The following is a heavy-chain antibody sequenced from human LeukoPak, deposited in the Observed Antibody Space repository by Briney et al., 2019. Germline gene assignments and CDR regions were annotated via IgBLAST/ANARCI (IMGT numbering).Heavy chain of an antibody. V-gene: IGHV4-30-4*01. Sequence: SETLSLTCTVSGGSISSGDYYWSWIRQPPGKGLEWIAYMYYSGSTYYNPSLKSRVTMSADTSKNQLSLKLSPVIAADTAVYYCARPYYYDSRIDPWGQGILVTVSS. CDR2: MYYSGST. CDR3: ARPYYYDSRIDP. D-gene: IGHD3-22*01. J-gene: IGHJ5*02. CDR1: GGSISSGDYY.